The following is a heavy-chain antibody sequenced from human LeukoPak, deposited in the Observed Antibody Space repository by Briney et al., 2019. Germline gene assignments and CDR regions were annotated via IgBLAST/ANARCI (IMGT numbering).Heavy chain of an antibody. D-gene: IGHD6-6*01. CDR3: ARDDGGSSSPDY. J-gene: IGHJ4*02. CDR2: IIPIFGTA. V-gene: IGHV1-69*13. CDR1: GGTFSSYA. Sequence: ASVKVSCKASGGTFSSYAISWVRQAPGQGLEWMGGIIPIFGTANYAQKFQGRVTITADESTSTAYMELSSLRSEDTAVYYCARDDGGSSSPDYWGQGTLVTVSS.